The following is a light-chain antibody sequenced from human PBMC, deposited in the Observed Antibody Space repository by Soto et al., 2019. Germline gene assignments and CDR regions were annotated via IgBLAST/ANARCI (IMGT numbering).Light chain of an antibody. CDR3: QQYHTSPVT. V-gene: IGKV3-20*01. Sequence: EIVLTQSPGTLSLSPGERATLSCRASHTISSSYLAWYQQKPGQTPRLLIYGASGRATGIPDRFSGSGSGTDFTLTISRLEPEDFAVYYCQQYHTSPVTFGQGTKVDIK. CDR2: GAS. CDR1: HTISSSY. J-gene: IGKJ1*01.